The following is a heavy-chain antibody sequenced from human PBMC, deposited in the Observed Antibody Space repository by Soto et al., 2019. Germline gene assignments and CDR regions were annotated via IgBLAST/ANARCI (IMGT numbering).Heavy chain of an antibody. CDR2: IIPVFGIV. J-gene: IGHJ6*02. CDR3: AGGRIVVAGSIAYYGMDV. CDR1: GGNPSNSA. Sequence: QVHLLLQSGAEVKKPGSSVKVSCKASGGNPSNSAISWGRQAPGQGLEWMGGIIPVFGIVSYAQNFQGRVTSTADEYTSTAYMERSSLRSEDTAVYFCAGGRIVVAGSIAYYGMDVWGQGTTVTVSS. D-gene: IGHD6-19*01. V-gene: IGHV1-69*01.